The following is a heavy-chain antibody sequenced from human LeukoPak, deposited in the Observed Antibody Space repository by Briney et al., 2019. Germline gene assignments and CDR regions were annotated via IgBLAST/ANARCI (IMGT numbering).Heavy chain of an antibody. D-gene: IGHD5-18*01. CDR3: ARDTPPDTAMIGWFDP. CDR2: IIPILGIA. CDR1: GGTFSSYA. J-gene: IGHJ5*02. V-gene: IGHV1-69*04. Sequence: SVKVSCKASGGTFSSYAISWVRQAPGQGLEWKGRIIPILGIANYAQKFQGRVTITADKSTSTAYMELSSLRSEDTAVYYCARDTPPDTAMIGWFDPWGQGTLVTVSS.